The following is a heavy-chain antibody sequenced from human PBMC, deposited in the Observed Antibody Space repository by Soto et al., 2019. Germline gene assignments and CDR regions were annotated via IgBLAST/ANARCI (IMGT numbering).Heavy chain of an antibody. CDR2: INHSGST. CDR3: ARGLVDFWSGYYYYYYGMDV. D-gene: IGHD3-3*01. Sequence: SETLSLTCAVYGGSFSGYYWSWIRQPPGKGLEWIGEINHSGSTNYNPSLKSRVTISVDTSKNQFSLKLSSVTAADTAVYYCARGLVDFWSGYYYYYYGMDVWGQGTTVTVSS. J-gene: IGHJ6*02. V-gene: IGHV4-34*01. CDR1: GGSFSGYY.